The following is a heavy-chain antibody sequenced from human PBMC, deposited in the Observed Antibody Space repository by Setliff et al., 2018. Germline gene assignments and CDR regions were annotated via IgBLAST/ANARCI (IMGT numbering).Heavy chain of an antibody. J-gene: IGHJ3*02. CDR3: ARVLSRDAHNSRHADAFDI. V-gene: IGHV3-30-3*01. Sequence: GGSLRLSCAASGFTFSSYAMHWVRQAPGKGLEWVAVISYDRSNKNYADSVKGRFTISRDNSKNTLFLQMNSLRAEDTAVYYCARVLSRDAHNSRHADAFDIWGQGTMVTVSS. CDR2: ISYDRSNK. D-gene: IGHD2-2*01. CDR1: GFTFSSYA.